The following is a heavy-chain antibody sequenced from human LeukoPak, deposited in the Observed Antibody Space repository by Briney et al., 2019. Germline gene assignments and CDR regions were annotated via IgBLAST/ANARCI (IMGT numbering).Heavy chain of an antibody. CDR1: RYTFTSYY. J-gene: IGHJ6*02. CDR2: INPSGGST. D-gene: IGHD6-19*01. Sequence: ASVKVSCKASRYTFTSYYMHWVRQAPGQGLEWMGIINPSGGSTSYAQKFQGRVTMTRDTSTSTVYMELSSLRSEDTAVYYCALIAVAGSYGMDVWGQGTTVTVSS. V-gene: IGHV1-46*01. CDR3: ALIAVAGSYGMDV.